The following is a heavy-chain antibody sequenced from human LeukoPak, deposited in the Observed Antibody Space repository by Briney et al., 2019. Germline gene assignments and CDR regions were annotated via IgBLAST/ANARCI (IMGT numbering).Heavy chain of an antibody. D-gene: IGHD6-19*01. CDR1: GGSISSYY. J-gene: IGHJ4*02. CDR2: IYYSGST. Sequence: SETLSLTCTVSGGSISSYYWSWIRQPPGKGLEWIGYIYYSGSTSYNPSLKSRVTISVDTSKNQFSLKLSSVTAADTAVYYCARGQQWLAYYFDYWGQGTLVTVSS. V-gene: IGHV4-59*01. CDR3: ARGQQWLAYYFDY.